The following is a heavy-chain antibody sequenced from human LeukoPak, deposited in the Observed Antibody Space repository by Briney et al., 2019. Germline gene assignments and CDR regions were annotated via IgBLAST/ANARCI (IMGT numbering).Heavy chain of an antibody. CDR1: GYTFTSYD. V-gene: IGHV1-8*03. Sequence: ASVKVSCKASGYTFTSYDINWVRQATGQGLEWMGWMNPNSGNTGYAQKFQGRVTITRNTSISTAYMELSSLRSEDTAVYYCARAPHDSSGYPGDYWGQGTLVTVSS. D-gene: IGHD3-22*01. J-gene: IGHJ4*02. CDR3: ARAPHDSSGYPGDY. CDR2: MNPNSGNT.